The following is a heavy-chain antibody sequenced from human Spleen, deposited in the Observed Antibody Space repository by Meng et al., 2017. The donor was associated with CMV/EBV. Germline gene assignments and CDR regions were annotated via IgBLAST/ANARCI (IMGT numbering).Heavy chain of an antibody. D-gene: IGHD3-10*01. CDR2: MNPNSGNT. CDR1: RYNFTDYD. V-gene: IGHV1-8*01. Sequence: KAYRYNFTDYDINWVRRAAGQGPEWMGWMNPNSGNTGFAQNFQGRLTMTRDTSIATAYMELSNLTSEDTAVYYCARDYSGSGSSRGYWGQGTLVTVSS. J-gene: IGHJ4*02. CDR3: ARDYSGSGSSRGY.